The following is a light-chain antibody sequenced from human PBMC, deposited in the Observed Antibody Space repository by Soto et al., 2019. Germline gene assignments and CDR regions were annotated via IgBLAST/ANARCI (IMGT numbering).Light chain of an antibody. V-gene: IGKV3-20*01. J-gene: IGKJ2*01. CDR3: QQFGTSPYT. Sequence: ESVLTQSPGTLSLSPGDSATLSCRASQSVSGYYLAWYQQKPGQAPRLLIYGASSRATGIPDRFSGSGSGTDFTLTISRLEPVDFALYYCQQFGTSPYTFGQGTRLEIK. CDR1: QSVSGYY. CDR2: GAS.